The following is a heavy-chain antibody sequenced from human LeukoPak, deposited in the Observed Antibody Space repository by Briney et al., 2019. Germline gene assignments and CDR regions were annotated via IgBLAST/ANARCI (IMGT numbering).Heavy chain of an antibody. D-gene: IGHD3-22*01. CDR1: GGSISSSSYY. V-gene: IGHV4-39*07. CDR2: IYYSGST. J-gene: IGHJ4*02. Sequence: SESLSLTCTVSGGSISSSSYYWGWIRQPPGKGLEWIGSIYYSGSTYYNPSLNSRVTISVDTSKNQFSLKLRSVTAADTAVHCCARAPWYYDSSGYLQYFDYWGQGTLVIVSS. CDR3: ARAPWYYDSSGYLQYFDY.